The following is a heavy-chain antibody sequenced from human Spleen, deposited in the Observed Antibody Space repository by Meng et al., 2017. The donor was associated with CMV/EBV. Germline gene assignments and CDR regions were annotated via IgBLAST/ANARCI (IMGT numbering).Heavy chain of an antibody. CDR1: GYTFIGYY. V-gene: IGHV1-2*02. D-gene: IGHD2-2*01. Sequence: ASVKVSCKASGYTFIGYYMHWMRQAPGQGLEWMGWINPETGDANYAQKFQGRVTMTRDTFITTAYMEVSRLRSDDTAVYYCARGRYLVPAASPDYYYYGMDVWGQGTTVTVS. CDR2: INPETGDA. J-gene: IGHJ6*02. CDR3: ARGRYLVPAASPDYYYYGMDV.